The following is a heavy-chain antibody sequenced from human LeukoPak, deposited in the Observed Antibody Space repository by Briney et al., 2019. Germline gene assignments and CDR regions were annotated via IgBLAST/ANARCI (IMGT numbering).Heavy chain of an antibody. CDR1: GYTFTSYG. J-gene: IGHJ4*02. CDR2: ISAYNGNT. D-gene: IGHD3-10*01. V-gene: IGHV1-18*01. Sequence: GASVKVSCKASGYTFTSYGISWVRQAPGQGLEWMGWISAYNGNTNYAQKLQGRVTMTTDTSTSTAYMELRSLRSDDTAVYYCARLSVTRGGLPKGYFDYWGQGTLVTVSS. CDR3: ARLSVTRGGLPKGYFDY.